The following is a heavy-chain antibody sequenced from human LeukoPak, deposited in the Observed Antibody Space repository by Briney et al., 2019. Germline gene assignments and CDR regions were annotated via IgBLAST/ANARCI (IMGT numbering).Heavy chain of an antibody. J-gene: IGHJ4*02. V-gene: IGHV4-39*01. CDR3: VRHRVEWPTTYYYDSSGHPPIDY. D-gene: IGHD3-22*01. CDR1: GGSISSSSYY. CDR2: IYYSGST. Sequence: SETLSLTCTVSGGSISSSSYYWGWIRQPPGKGLEWIGSIYYSGSTYYNPSLKSRVTISVGTSKNQFSLKLSSVTAADTAVYYCVRHRVEWPTTYYYDSSGHPPIDYWGQGTLVTVSS.